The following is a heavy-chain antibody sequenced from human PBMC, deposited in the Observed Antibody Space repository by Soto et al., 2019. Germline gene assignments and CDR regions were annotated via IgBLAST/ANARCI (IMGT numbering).Heavy chain of an antibody. CDR1: GGSISSGGYY. J-gene: IGHJ4*02. Sequence: QVQLQESGPGLVKPSQTLSLTCTVSGGSISSGGYYWSWIRQHPGKGLEWIGYIYYSGSTYYNPSLQTRVPISVDTSKHQFSLTLSSVTAADTAVYYCARGGYCSGCSCYLAPLCYWCQGTLVTVSS. CDR3: ARGGYCSGCSCYLAPLCY. CDR2: IYYSGST. D-gene: IGHD2-15*01. V-gene: IGHV4-31*03.